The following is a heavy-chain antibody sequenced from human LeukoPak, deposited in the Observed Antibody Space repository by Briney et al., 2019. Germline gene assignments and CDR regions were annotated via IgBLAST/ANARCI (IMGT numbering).Heavy chain of an antibody. D-gene: IGHD3-10*01. V-gene: IGHV3-48*03. CDR2: ISSSGSTI. J-gene: IGHJ6*02. CDR3: AREVWFGESYGMDV. CDR1: GFTFSSYE. Sequence: GGSLRLSCAASGFTFSSYEMNWVRQAPGKGLEWVSYISSSGSTINYADSVKGRFTISRDNAKNSLYLQMNSLRAEDTAVYYCAREVWFGESYGMDVWGQGTTVTVSS.